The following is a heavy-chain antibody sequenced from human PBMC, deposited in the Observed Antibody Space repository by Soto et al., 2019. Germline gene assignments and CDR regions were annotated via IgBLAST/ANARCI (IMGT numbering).Heavy chain of an antibody. CDR2: IYHSGST. D-gene: IGHD3-22*01. V-gene: IGHV4-39*01. J-gene: IGHJ1*01. CDR1: GGSISSSTYY. CDR3: VNYYYESSGFPYFQH. Sequence: PSETLSLTCTVSGGSISSSTYYWGWIRQPPGKGPEWIGSIYHSGSTYQNPSLKSRLTISVDTSKNQFSLKLSSVTAADTAVCYWVNYYYESSGFPYFQHWGQGTLVTVS.